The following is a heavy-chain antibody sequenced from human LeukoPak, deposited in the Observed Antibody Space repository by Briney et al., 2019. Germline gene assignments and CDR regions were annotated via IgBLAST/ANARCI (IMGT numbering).Heavy chain of an antibody. CDR2: IYPNGNT. CDR3: ARRGHGYGSPFDY. D-gene: IGHD5-18*01. J-gene: IGHJ4*02. CDR1: GFTVSSNY. Sequence: GGSLRLSCAASGFTVSSNYMNWVRQAPGKGLEWVSMIYPNGNTFYTNSVKGRFTISRDNSKNTLDLQMSSLRAEDTAVYYCARRGHGYGSPFDYWGQGTLVTVSS. V-gene: IGHV3-66*04.